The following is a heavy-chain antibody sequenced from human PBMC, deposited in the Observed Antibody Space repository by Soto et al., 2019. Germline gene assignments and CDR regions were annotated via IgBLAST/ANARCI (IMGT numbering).Heavy chain of an antibody. CDR1: GGSLSSYY. CDR3: VRGYNDGSDDLGH. D-gene: IGHD3-16*01. J-gene: IGHJ4*02. V-gene: IGHV4-59*03. Sequence: SETLSLTCTVSGGSLSSYYWSWIRQSPGKGLENLGYIYYSDSTNYNPSFKSRFTISRDNTKSSLSLQMNSLTVDDTGVYYCVRGYNDGSDDLGHWGQGVLVTVSS. CDR2: IYYSDST.